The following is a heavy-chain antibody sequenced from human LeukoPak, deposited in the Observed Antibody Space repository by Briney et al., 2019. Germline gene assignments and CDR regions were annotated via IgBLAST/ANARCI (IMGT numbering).Heavy chain of an antibody. D-gene: IGHD3-22*01. CDR2: INAGNGDT. CDR1: GYTFTSYT. CDR3: ARVDSRRGNYFDY. Sequence: ASVKVSCKASGYTFTSYTMHWVRQASGQRLEWMGWINAGNGDTKYSQEFQGRVTITRDTSASTAYMELSSLRSEDTAVYYCARVDSRRGNYFDYWGQGALVTVSS. V-gene: IGHV1-3*03. J-gene: IGHJ4*02.